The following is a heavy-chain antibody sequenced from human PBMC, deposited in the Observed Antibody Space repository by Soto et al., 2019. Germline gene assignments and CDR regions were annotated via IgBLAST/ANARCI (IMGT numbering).Heavy chain of an antibody. CDR1: GDSVTISDYY. CDR3: AAHDSGGYYAEY. Sequence: HLQLQASGRVLVKPSETLSLTCTVSGDSVTISDYYWGWIRQPPGKGLEWIGSIHYSGSTYYNPSLKSRVTISGDTSKKQFSLKLTSVTAADAAVYYCAAHDSGGYYAEYWGQGTLVTVSA. D-gene: IGHD3-22*01. J-gene: IGHJ4*02. V-gene: IGHV4-39*01. CDR2: IHYSGST.